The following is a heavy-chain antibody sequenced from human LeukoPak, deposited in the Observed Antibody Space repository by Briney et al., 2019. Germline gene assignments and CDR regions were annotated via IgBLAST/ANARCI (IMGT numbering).Heavy chain of an antibody. CDR3: ARVGITMNIPADY. V-gene: IGHV1-2*02. CDR1: GYIFTGYY. D-gene: IGHD3-22*01. Sequence: ASVKVSCKASGYIFTGYYMHWVRQAPGQGLEWMGWINPNSGGTNYAQKFQGRVTMTRDTSISTAYMELSRLRSDDTAVYYCARVGITMNIPADYWGQGTLVTVSS. CDR2: INPNSGGT. J-gene: IGHJ4*02.